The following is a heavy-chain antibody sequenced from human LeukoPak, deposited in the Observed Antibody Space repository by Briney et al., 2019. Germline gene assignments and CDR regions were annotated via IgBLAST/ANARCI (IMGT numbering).Heavy chain of an antibody. Sequence: SETLSLTCTVSGGSISSGSYYWSWIRQSAGKGLEWIGRIYGSGSTNYNPSLKSRLSMSVDTSKNQFSLKLTSVTAADTAMYYCARGVGSSESNWFDPWGQGTLATVSS. CDR3: ARGVGSSESNWFDP. CDR2: IYGSGST. J-gene: IGHJ5*02. V-gene: IGHV4-61*02. CDR1: GGSISSGSYY. D-gene: IGHD1-26*01.